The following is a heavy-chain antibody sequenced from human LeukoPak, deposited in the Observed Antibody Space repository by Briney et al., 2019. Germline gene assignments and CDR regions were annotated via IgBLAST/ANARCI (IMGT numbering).Heavy chain of an antibody. CDR3: AGDYNFLTGLNY. J-gene: IGHJ4*02. CDR1: GLTFSGSG. V-gene: IGHV3-73*01. D-gene: IGHD3-9*01. Sequence: GGSLKLSCAASGLTFSGSGIHWVRQASGKGLEWLGRIGRQGDSDATRFAASLKGKFTISRVDSRNTAYLQMNSLKTEDTAVFYCAGDYNFLTGLNYWGQGTLVTVYS. CDR2: IGRQGDSDAT.